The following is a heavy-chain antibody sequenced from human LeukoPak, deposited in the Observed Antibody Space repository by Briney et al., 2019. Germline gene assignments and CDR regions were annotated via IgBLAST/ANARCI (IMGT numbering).Heavy chain of an antibody. D-gene: IGHD3-16*02. CDR3: ARGSFLITFGGLIV. CDR2: IGSSNTI. Sequence: PGGSLRLSCAASGFTFSDHYMSWIRQAPGKGLEWLSYIGSSNTIYSADSVKGRFTISRDNAKNSLYLQMNSLRAEDTAVYYCARGSFLITFGGLIVWGQGTLVTVSS. J-gene: IGHJ4*02. V-gene: IGHV3-11*04. CDR1: GFTFSDHY.